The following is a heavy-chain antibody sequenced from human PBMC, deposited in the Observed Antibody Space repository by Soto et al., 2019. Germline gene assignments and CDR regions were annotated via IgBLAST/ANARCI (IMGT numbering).Heavy chain of an antibody. CDR2: IRSKANSYAT. Sequence: GGSLRLSCAASWFTFSGSAMHWVRQASGKGLEWVGRIRSKANSYATAYAASVKGRFTISRDDSKNTAYLQMNSLKTEDTAVYYCTRQSVEQWLAVLYGMDVWGQGTTVTVSS. J-gene: IGHJ6*02. CDR3: TRQSVEQWLAVLYGMDV. CDR1: WFTFSGSA. D-gene: IGHD6-19*01. V-gene: IGHV3-73*01.